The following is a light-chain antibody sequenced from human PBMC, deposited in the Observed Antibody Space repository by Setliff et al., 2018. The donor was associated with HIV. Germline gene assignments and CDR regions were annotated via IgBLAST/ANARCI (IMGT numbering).Light chain of an antibody. Sequence: QSALTQPASVSGSPGQSITISCTGTSSDVGGYDYVSWYQQHPGKAPQLMIYDVSKRPSGVSNRFSGSKSGNTASLTISGLQAEDEADYYCSSYTSSNTYVFGTGTRAPS. CDR1: SSDVGGYDY. CDR2: DVS. J-gene: IGLJ1*01. V-gene: IGLV2-14*01. CDR3: SSYTSSNTYV.